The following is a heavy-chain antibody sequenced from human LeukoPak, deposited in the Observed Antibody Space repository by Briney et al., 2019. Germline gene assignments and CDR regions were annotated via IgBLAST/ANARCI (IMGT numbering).Heavy chain of an antibody. CDR3: ARGWGYCTNGVCYVRYNWFDP. Sequence: EASVKVSCKASGYTFTSYDINWVRQATGQGLEWMGWMNPSSGNTGYAQKFQGRVTMTRNTSISTAYMELSSLRSEDTAVYYCARGWGYCTNGVCYVRYNWFDPWGQGTLVTVSS. V-gene: IGHV1-8*01. CDR2: MNPSSGNT. D-gene: IGHD2-8*01. J-gene: IGHJ5*02. CDR1: GYTFTSYD.